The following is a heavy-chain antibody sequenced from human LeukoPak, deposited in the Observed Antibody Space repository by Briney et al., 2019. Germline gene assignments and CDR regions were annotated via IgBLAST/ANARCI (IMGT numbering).Heavy chain of an antibody. CDR1: GNYW. Sequence: GGSLRLSCAASGNYWMHWVCQAPGKGLVWVSHINSDGSWTSYADSVKGRFTISKDNAKNAVYLQMNSLRAEDTAVYYCVSFYETYWGRGTLVTVSS. CDR2: INSDGSWT. CDR3: VSFYETY. D-gene: IGHD2/OR15-2a*01. J-gene: IGHJ4*02. V-gene: IGHV3-74*01.